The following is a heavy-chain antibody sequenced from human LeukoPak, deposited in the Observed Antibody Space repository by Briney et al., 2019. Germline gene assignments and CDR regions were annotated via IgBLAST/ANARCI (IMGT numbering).Heavy chain of an antibody. CDR2: INHSGST. CDR3: ARGPPYYYGSGSYYRPLDY. CDR1: GGSFSGYY. V-gene: IGHV4-34*01. J-gene: IGHJ4*02. D-gene: IGHD3-10*01. Sequence: PSETLSLTCAVYGGSFSGYYWSWIRQPPGKGLEWIGEINHSGSTNYNPSLKSRVTISVDTSKNQFSLKLSSVTAADTVVYYCARGPPYYYGSGSYYRPLDYWGQGTLVTVSS.